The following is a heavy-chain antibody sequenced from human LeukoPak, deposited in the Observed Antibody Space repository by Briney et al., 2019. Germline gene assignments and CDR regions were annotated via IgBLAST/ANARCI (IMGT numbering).Heavy chain of an antibody. Sequence: PGGSLRLSCAVSGFTFANAWMSWVRQAPGKGLERVGRIKRKNDGGATDYAAPVKGRFTISRDDSRSTLYLQMNSLKTEDTAVYYCSTSGSRWDYFDYWGQGALVTVSS. CDR3: STSGSRWDYFDY. V-gene: IGHV3-15*01. CDR2: IKRKNDGGAT. J-gene: IGHJ4*02. CDR1: GFTFANAW. D-gene: IGHD6-13*01.